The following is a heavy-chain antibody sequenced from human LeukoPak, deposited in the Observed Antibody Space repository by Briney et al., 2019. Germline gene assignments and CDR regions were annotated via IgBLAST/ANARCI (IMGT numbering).Heavy chain of an antibody. J-gene: IGHJ4*02. CDR2: ISTDGSMT. Sequence: GGSLRLSCAASGFTFNDYWMHWVRQTPGKGLVWVSRISTDGSMTSYADSVKGRFTTSRDNAKNTLFLQMNSLGAEDTAVYYCARVGAAPTRDSWGQGALVTVSS. D-gene: IGHD1-26*01. CDR3: ARVGAAPTRDS. V-gene: IGHV3-74*01. CDR1: GFTFNDYW.